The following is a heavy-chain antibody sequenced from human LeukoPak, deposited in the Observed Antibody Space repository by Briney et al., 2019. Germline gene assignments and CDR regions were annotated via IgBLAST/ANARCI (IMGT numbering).Heavy chain of an antibody. V-gene: IGHV3-23*01. CDR2: IGSSGVST. J-gene: IGHJ6*02. CDR3: ARDPLDGMDV. Sequence: GGSLRLSCAASGFTFSSSAMSWVRQAPGKGLEWVSAIGSSGVSTYYADSVKARFTISRDNSKNTLYLQMNSLRAEDTAVYYCARDPLDGMDVWGQGTTVTVSS. D-gene: IGHD6-13*01. CDR1: GFTFSSSA.